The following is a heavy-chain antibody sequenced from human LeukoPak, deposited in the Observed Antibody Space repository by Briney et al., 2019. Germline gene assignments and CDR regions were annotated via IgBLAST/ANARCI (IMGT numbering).Heavy chain of an antibody. Sequence: GGSLRLSCAASGFTFSSYGMHWVRQAPGKGLEWVAVISYDGSYKSHPDSVKGRFTISRDNSKNTLYLQMNSLRAEDTAMYYCARGQRAHVEWSNYMDVWGKGTTVTVSS. D-gene: IGHD3-3*01. CDR3: ARGQRAHVEWSNYMDV. J-gene: IGHJ6*03. V-gene: IGHV3-30*03. CDR1: GFTFSSYG. CDR2: ISYDGSYK.